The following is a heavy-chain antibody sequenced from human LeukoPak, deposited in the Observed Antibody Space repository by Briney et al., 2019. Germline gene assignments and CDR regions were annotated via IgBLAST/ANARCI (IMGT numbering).Heavy chain of an antibody. D-gene: IGHD3-10*01. J-gene: IGHJ4*02. V-gene: IGHV3-23*01. CDR2: LTRTGRTT. CDR1: GFTFNTYA. Sequence: GGSLRLSCAASGFTFNTYAMSWVRQAPEKGLEWVSSLTRTGRTTYYADSVKGRVTISRDNLKTTVYLQMNSLRGEDTAIYYCAKDRPNFYEASGSYYKMKGDFWGQGTLVTVSS. CDR3: AKDRPNFYEASGSYYKMKGDF.